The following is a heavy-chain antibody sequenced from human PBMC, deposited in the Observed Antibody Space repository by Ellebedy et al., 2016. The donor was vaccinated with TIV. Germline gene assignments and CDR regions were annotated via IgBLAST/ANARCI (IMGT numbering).Heavy chain of an antibody. J-gene: IGHJ4*02. V-gene: IGHV3-23*01. CDR3: AKGPYSSGWYLFDY. D-gene: IGHD6-19*01. Sequence: GGSLRLSCAASGFTFSSYAMSWVRQAPGKGLEWVSGISGSGVSTYYADSVKGRFTISRDNFKNTLYLQMNSLRAEDTAVYYCAKGPYSSGWYLFDYWGQGTLVTVSS. CDR2: ISGSGVST. CDR1: GFTFSSYA.